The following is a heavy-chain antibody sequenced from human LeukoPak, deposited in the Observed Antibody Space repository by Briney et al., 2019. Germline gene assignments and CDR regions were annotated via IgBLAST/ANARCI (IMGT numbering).Heavy chain of an antibody. J-gene: IGHJ4*02. V-gene: IGHV3-30*02. CDR1: GFTFSAYG. CDR3: AKAGSGWYAPY. D-gene: IGHD6-19*01. CDR2: VRYDGNDK. Sequence: PGGSLRLSCVASGFTFSAYGMQWVRQAPGKGLEWVAFVRYDGNDKYYADSVKGRFTISRDNSKNTVYLQMNSLRAEDTAVYYCAKAGSGWYAPYWGQGTLVTVSS.